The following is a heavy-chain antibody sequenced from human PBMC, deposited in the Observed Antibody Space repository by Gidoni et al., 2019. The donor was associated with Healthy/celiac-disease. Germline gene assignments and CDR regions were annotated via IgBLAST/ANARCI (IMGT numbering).Heavy chain of an antibody. CDR2: ISYDGSNK. D-gene: IGHD2-2*01. Sequence: QVQLVESGGGVVQPGRSLRLSCAASGFTFSRSAMPWVRQAPGKGLEWVAVISYDGSNKYYADSVKGRFTISRDNSKNTLYLQMNSLRAEDTAVYYCARARETYCSSTSCYPDAFDIWGQGTMVTVSS. J-gene: IGHJ3*02. CDR1: GFTFSRSA. V-gene: IGHV3-30-3*01. CDR3: ARARETYCSSTSCYPDAFDI.